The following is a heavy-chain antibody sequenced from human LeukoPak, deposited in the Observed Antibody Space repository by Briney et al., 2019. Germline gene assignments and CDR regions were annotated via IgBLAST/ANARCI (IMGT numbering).Heavy chain of an antibody. J-gene: IGHJ6*03. D-gene: IGHD2-2*01. CDR1: VGSISSGGYY. CDR3: ARSTSSQLLSDYYYYYMDV. CDR2: ISAAGTT. V-gene: IGHV4-30-2*01. Sequence: SETLSLTCTVAVGSISSGGYYWSWIRQPPGKGLEWIAYISAAGTTFYNPSLKSRVTISLDRSKNQFSLNLTSITAADTAVYYCARSTSSQLLSDYYYYYMDVWGKGTTVTVSS.